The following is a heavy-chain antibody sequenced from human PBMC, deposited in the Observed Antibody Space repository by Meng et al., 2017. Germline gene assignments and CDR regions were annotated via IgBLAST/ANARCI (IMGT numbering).Heavy chain of an antibody. Sequence: SETLSLTCAISGDSVSSNSAAWNWIRQSPSRGLEWLGRTYYRSKWYNDYAVSVKSRITINPDTSKNQFSRQLNSVTPEDTAVYYGARDLDVTPEPHALDIWGQGTTVTVSS. CDR1: GDSVSSNSAA. D-gene: IGHD1-14*01. CDR2: TYYRSKWYN. J-gene: IGHJ3*02. CDR3: ARDLDVTPEPHALDI. V-gene: IGHV6-1*01.